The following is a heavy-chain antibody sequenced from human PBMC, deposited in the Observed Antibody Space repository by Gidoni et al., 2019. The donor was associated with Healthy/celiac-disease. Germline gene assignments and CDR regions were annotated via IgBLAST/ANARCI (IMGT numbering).Heavy chain of an antibody. V-gene: IGHV3-30-3*01. Sequence: QVQLVESGGGVVQPGRSLRLSCAASGFTFSSYAMHWVRQAPGKGLEWVAVISYDGSNKYYADSVKGRFTISRDNSKNTLYLQMNSLRAEDTAVYYCARDFPSGSYSYLDAFDIWGQGTMVTVSS. J-gene: IGHJ3*02. D-gene: IGHD1-26*01. CDR1: GFTFSSYA. CDR2: ISYDGSNK. CDR3: ARDFPSGSYSYLDAFDI.